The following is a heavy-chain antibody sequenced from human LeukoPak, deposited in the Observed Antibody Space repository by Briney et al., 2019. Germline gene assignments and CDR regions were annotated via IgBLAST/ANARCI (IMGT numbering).Heavy chain of an antibody. D-gene: IGHD4-17*01. CDR3: ARSSYGDSIYDY. CDR1: GYSISSGYY. V-gene: IGHV4-38-2*02. J-gene: IGHJ4*02. Sequence: PSETLSLTCTVSGYSISSGYYWGWIRQPPGKGLEWIGSIYHSGSTYYNPSLKSRVTISVDTSKNKFSLKLSSVTAADTAVYYCARSSYGDSIYDYWGQGTLVTVSS. CDR2: IYHSGST.